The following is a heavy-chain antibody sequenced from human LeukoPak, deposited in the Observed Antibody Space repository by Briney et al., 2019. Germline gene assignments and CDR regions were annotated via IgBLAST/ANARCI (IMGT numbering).Heavy chain of an antibody. CDR1: GFAFSRYW. V-gene: IGHV3-74*01. CDR3: TRVSTTDDY. Sequence: PGGSLRLSCAASGFAFSRYWMHWVRRAPGKGLVWVSRINSDGRSAVYADSVKGRFTISRDNAKNTLYLQMDSLRAEDTAVYYCTRVSTTDDYWGQGTLVTVSS. D-gene: IGHD2/OR15-2a*01. J-gene: IGHJ4*02. CDR2: INSDGRSA.